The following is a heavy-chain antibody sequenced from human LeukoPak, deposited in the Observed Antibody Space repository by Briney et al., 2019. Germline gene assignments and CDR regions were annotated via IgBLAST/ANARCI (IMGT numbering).Heavy chain of an antibody. D-gene: IGHD3-22*01. Sequence: GGSLRLSCAASGFTFSSYGMHWVRQAPGKGLEWVAVIWYDGSNKYYADSVKGRFTISRDNSKNTLYLQMNSLRAEDTAVYYCAKDFNYDSSGSGIDYWGQGTLVTVSS. CDR1: GFTFSSYG. CDR3: AKDFNYDSSGSGIDY. CDR2: IWYDGSNK. J-gene: IGHJ4*02. V-gene: IGHV3-30*02.